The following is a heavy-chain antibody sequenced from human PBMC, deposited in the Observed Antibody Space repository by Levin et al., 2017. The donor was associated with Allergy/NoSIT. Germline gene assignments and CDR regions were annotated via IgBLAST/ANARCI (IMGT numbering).Heavy chain of an antibody. D-gene: IGHD6-13*01. CDR2: ISGTSSAI. Sequence: LSLTCAASGFTFRDSYMSWIRQAPGKGLELVSYISGTSSAIIYADSVKGRFTISRDNAQNSLSLQMNSLRAEDTAVYFCARGPLAAAAHYWGPGTLVTVSS. CDR3: ARGPLAAAAHY. V-gene: IGHV3-11*05. J-gene: IGHJ4*02. CDR1: GFTFRDSY.